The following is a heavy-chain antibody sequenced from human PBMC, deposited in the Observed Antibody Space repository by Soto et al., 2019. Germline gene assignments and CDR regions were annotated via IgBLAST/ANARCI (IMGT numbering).Heavy chain of an antibody. CDR2: MNPGSGDT. CDR3: ARMESFGSLNWFEP. D-gene: IGHD5-18*01. CDR1: GYTFTNND. V-gene: IGHV1-8*02. J-gene: IGHJ5*02. Sequence: ASVKFSCKASGYTFTNNDVSWVRQATGQGLEWMGWMNPGSGDTGYAQKFQGRVTMTRDISIATAYMELNSLTSEDTAIYYCARMESFGSLNWFEPWGEGTPVTVS.